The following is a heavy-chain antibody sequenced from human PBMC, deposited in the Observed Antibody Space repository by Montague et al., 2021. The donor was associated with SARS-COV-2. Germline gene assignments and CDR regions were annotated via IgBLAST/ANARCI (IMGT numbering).Heavy chain of an antibody. CDR2: MHSTGST. J-gene: IGHJ4*02. CDR1: GGSINNYF. D-gene: IGHD2-15*01. V-gene: IGHV4-59*01. CDR3: ARAVVGAKTATIES. Sequence: SETLSLTCSVSGGSINNYFWGWIRQSPGKGLEWVGYMHSTGSTAYNPSLKSQVIISVDTSKTQISLKLSSVSAADTALYYCARAVVGAKTATIESWGQGTLVTVSS.